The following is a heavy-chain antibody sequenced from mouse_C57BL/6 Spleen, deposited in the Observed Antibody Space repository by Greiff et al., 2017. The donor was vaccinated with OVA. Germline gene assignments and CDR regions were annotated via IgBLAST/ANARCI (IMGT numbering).Heavy chain of an antibody. Sequence: QVQLQQSGAELVRPGASVTLSCKASGYTFTDYEMHWVKQTPVHGLEWIGAIDPETGGTAYNQKFKGKAILTADKSSSTAYMELRSLTSEDSAVYYCTRNRYGRFAYWGQGTLVTVSA. V-gene: IGHV1-15*01. CDR1: GYTFTDYE. J-gene: IGHJ3*01. CDR3: TRNRYGRFAY. CDR2: IDPETGGT. D-gene: IGHD1-1*01.